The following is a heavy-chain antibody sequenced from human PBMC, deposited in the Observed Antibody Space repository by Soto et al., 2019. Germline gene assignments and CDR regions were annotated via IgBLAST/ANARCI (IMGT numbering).Heavy chain of an antibody. CDR3: AKDLSFDTSACNY. Sequence: EVQLLESGGGLVQPGGSLRLSCTASGFTFSTYGMSWVRQAPGKGLEWVSSLSGDGTTTYYIDSVKGRFTISRDNPRNTLSLQMNSLRTEDTAVYYCAKDLSFDTSACNYWGQGILVTVSS. V-gene: IGHV3-23*01. J-gene: IGHJ4*02. D-gene: IGHD3-22*01. CDR1: GFTFSTYG. CDR2: LSGDGTTT.